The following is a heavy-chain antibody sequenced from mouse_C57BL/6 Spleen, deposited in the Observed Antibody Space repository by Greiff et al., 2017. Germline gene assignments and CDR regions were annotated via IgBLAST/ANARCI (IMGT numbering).Heavy chain of an antibody. CDR2: ISSGSSTI. J-gene: IGHJ2*01. D-gene: IGHD2-5*01. CDR1: GFTFSDYG. Sequence: EVQRVESGGGLVKPGGSLKLSCAASGFTFSDYGMHWVRQAPEKGLEWVAYISSGSSTIYYADTVKGRFTISRDNAKNTLFLQMTSLRSEDTAMYYCARDTYYSNYGYFDYWGQGTTLTVSS. CDR3: ARDTYYSNYGYFDY. V-gene: IGHV5-17*01.